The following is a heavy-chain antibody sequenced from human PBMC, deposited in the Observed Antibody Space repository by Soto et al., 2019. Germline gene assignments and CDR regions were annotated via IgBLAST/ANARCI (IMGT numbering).Heavy chain of an antibody. CDR2: IYYSGST. Sequence: QSQTLSLTCTVSDGSITGDYWSWMRQPPGKGLEWIGYIYYSGSTDYNPSLKSRVTISVDTSKNQFSLKLDPVTAADTAVYYCARGHYYGSGSFHRRYFDYWGQGTLVTVSS. CDR1: DGSITGDY. D-gene: IGHD3-10*01. CDR3: ARGHYYGSGSFHRRYFDY. V-gene: IGHV4-59*01. J-gene: IGHJ4*02.